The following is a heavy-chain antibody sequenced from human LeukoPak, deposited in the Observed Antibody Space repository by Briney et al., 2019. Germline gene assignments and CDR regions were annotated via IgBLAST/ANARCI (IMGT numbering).Heavy chain of an antibody. CDR1: GFTFSSYS. CDR3: ARDTNGWELLAYYYYGMDV. CDR2: ISSSSSYI. Sequence: PGGSLRFSCAASGFTFSSYSMNWVRQAPGKGLEWVSSISSSSSYIYYADSVKGRFTISRDNAKNSLYLQMNSLRAEDTAVYYCARDTNGWELLAYYYYGMDVWGQGTTVTVSS. D-gene: IGHD1-26*01. V-gene: IGHV3-21*01. J-gene: IGHJ6*02.